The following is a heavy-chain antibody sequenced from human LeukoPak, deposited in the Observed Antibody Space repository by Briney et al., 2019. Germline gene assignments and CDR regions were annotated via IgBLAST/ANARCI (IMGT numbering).Heavy chain of an antibody. CDR2: LIPNRAT. CDR1: GYTFNAYY. D-gene: IGHD3-22*01. V-gene: IGHV1-2*02. CDR3: ARSPPHYYDGSGYYYPNWFDP. Sequence: ASVKVSCKASGYTFNAYYIHWVRQAPGQGLEWMGWLIPNRATNYAQRFQGRTTMTRDTSISTAYMELSRLRFDDTAVYYCARSPPHYYDGSGYYYPNWFDPWGQGTLVTVSS. J-gene: IGHJ5*02.